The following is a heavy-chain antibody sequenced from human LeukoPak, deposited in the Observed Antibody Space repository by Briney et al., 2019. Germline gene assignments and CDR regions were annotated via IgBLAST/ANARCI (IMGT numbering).Heavy chain of an antibody. J-gene: IGHJ4*02. CDR2: IRYDGSNK. CDR1: GFTFSSYG. D-gene: IGHD3-10*01. V-gene: IGHV3-30*02. CDR3: ARRLIWFGELYFDY. Sequence: GGSLRLSCAASGFTFSSYGMHWVRQAPGKGLEWVAFIRYDGSNKYYADSVKGRFTISRDNSKNTLYLQMNSLRAEDTAVYYCARRLIWFGELYFDYWGQGTLVTVSS.